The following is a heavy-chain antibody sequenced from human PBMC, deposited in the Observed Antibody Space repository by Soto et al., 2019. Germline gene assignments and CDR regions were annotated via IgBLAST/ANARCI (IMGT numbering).Heavy chain of an antibody. J-gene: IGHJ6*02. V-gene: IGHV1-8*01. CDR3: ARYFNPLGF. CDR1: GYTFTNYD. D-gene: IGHD3-9*01. Sequence: ASVKLSCKASGYTFTNYDINWVRQATGQGLEWLGWMAPLSGNTGYAQKFQGRVTMTRNISINTAYMELSSLRSEDTAVYFCARYFNPLGFWSRGITVTVSS. CDR2: MAPLSGNT.